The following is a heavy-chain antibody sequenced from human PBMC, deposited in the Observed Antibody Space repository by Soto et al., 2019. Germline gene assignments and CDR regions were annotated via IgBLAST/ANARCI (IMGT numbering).Heavy chain of an antibody. CDR1: GFTFNNYA. D-gene: IGHD3-10*01. V-gene: IGHV3-23*01. Sequence: EVQLLESGGGLVQPGGSLRLSCAASGFTFNNYAMTWVRQAPGKGLYWVSAISGGGDTTSYADSVKGRFTVSRDGSKNTLYLQMGSLRAEDTALYYCAKGRGGSGSLTPRVDFWGQGTLVTVSS. CDR3: AKGRGGSGSLTPRVDF. CDR2: ISGGGDTT. J-gene: IGHJ4*02.